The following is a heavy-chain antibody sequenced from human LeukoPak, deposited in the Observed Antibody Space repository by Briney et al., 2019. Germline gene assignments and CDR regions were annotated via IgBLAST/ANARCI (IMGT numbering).Heavy chain of an antibody. J-gene: IGHJ3*02. CDR3: ARDRFIAAAEGAFDI. V-gene: IGHV4-59*01. Sequence: SETLSLTCTVSGGSISSYYWSWIRRPPGKGLEWIGYIYYSGSTNYNPSLKSRVTISVDTSKNQFSLKLSSVTAADTAVYYCARDRFIAAAEGAFDIWGQGTMVTVSS. D-gene: IGHD6-13*01. CDR1: GGSISSYY. CDR2: IYYSGST.